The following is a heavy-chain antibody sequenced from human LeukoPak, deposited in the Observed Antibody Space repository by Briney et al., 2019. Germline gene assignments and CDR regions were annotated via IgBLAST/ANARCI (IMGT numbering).Heavy chain of an antibody. V-gene: IGHV3-20*01. J-gene: IGHJ5*02. CDR1: GFTFDDYG. D-gene: IGHD3-10*01. CDR2: INWNGGST. Sequence: GGSVRLSCAASGFTFDDYGMSWVRQAPGKGLEWVSGINWNGGSTGYADAVKGRFTISRDNAKNSLYLQMNSLRAEDTALYHCARDFYGSGSYYPWGQGTLVTVSS. CDR3: ARDFYGSGSYYP.